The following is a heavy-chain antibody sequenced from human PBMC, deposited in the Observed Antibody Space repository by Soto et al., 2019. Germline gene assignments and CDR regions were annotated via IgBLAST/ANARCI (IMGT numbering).Heavy chain of an antibody. D-gene: IGHD1-26*01. CDR3: AATRDGPYGSFDY. CDR2: IYSGGST. CDR1: GFTVISNY. J-gene: IGHJ4*02. V-gene: IGHV3-53*01. Sequence: QPGGSLRLSCSASGFTVISNYMSWGGQAPGKGLEWVSIIYSGGSTYYADSVKGRFTISRDNSKNTLYLQMNSLRAEDTAVYYCAATRDGPYGSFDYWGQGTLVTVSS.